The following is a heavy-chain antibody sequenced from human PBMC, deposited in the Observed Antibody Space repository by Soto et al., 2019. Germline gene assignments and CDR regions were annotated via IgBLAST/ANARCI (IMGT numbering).Heavy chain of an antibody. J-gene: IGHJ3*01. V-gene: IGHV2-5*02. CDR1: GFSLSTLGAG. D-gene: IGHD4-4*01. CDR2: IYWDDDR. CDR3: AHTPVTTGANAFDV. Sequence: QITLKESGPTLVKPTQVLTLTCSFSGFSLSTLGAGVGWVRQPPGKALEWLALIYWDDDRQYSPSLKTRLTITKATSKTQVVLTLTHMDPVDTGTYFCAHTPVTTGANAFDVWGQGTIVTVSS.